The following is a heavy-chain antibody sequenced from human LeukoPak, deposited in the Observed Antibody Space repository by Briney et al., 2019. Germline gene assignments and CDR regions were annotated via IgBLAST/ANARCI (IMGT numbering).Heavy chain of an antibody. V-gene: IGHV4-59*01. CDR1: GGSISSYY. CDR2: IYYSGST. J-gene: IGHJ6*02. Sequence: PSETLSLTCTVSGGSISSYYWSWIRQPPGKGLEWIGYIYYSGSTNYNPSLKSRVTISVGTSKNQFSLKLSSVTAADTAVYYCARARNYYDSSGPTLIYYDYYGMDVWGQGTTVTVSS. D-gene: IGHD3-22*01. CDR3: ARARNYYDSSGPTLIYYDYYGMDV.